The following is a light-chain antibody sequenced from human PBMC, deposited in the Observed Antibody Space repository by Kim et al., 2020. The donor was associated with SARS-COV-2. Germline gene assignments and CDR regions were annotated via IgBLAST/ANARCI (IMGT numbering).Light chain of an antibody. CDR1: QSVSSY. Sequence: PGERATLSCRASQSVSSYLAWYQQKPGQAPRLLIYDASNRATGIPARFSGSGSGTDFTLTISSLEPEDFAVYYCQQRSNWPPEITFGQGTRLEIK. V-gene: IGKV3-11*01. J-gene: IGKJ5*01. CDR3: QQRSNWPPEIT. CDR2: DAS.